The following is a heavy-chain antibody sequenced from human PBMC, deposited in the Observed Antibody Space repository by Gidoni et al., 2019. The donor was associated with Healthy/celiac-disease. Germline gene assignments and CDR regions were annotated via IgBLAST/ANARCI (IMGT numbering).Heavy chain of an antibody. CDR1: EFTVSSNY. D-gene: IGHD2-8*01. Sequence: PGGSLRLSCAASEFTVSSNYMSWVRQAPGKGLEWVSVIYSGDNTYYADSVKGRFTISRDNSKNTLYLQMNSLRAEDTAVYYCARESEGNGAFDIWGQGTMVTVSS. J-gene: IGHJ3*02. CDR3: ARESEGNGAFDI. V-gene: IGHV3-53*01. CDR2: IYSGDNT.